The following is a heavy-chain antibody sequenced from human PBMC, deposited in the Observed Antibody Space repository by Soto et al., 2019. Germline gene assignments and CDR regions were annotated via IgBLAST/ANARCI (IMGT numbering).Heavy chain of an antibody. V-gene: IGHV5-51*01. CDR3: ARVIVVVPAATRGNYYYYGMDV. J-gene: IGHJ6*02. D-gene: IGHD2-2*01. CDR2: IYPGDSDT. Sequence: PGESLKISWEGSEYSFTSYWICWVRQMPVKGLEWVWIIYPGDSDTRYSPSFQGQVTISADKSISTAYLQWSSLKASDTAMYYCARVIVVVPAATRGNYYYYGMDVWGQGTTVTVSS. CDR1: EYSFTSYW.